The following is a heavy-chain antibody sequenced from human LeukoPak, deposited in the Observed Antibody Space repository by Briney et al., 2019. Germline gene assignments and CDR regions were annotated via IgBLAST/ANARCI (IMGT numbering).Heavy chain of an antibody. J-gene: IGHJ5*02. CDR2: IKQDGSEK. Sequence: GGSLRLSCAASGFTFSIYWMSWVRQAPGKGLEWVANIKQDGSEKYYVDSVKGRFTISRDNAKNSLYLQMNSLRAEDTAVYYCASRSVTGWFDPWGQGTLVTVSS. CDR3: ASRSVTGWFDP. D-gene: IGHD4-17*01. V-gene: IGHV3-7*01. CDR1: GFTFSIYW.